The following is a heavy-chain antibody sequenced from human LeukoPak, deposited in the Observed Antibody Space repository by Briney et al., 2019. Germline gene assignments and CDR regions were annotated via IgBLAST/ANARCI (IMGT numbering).Heavy chain of an antibody. J-gene: IGHJ4*02. CDR3: ARDPTYSSSWHDY. V-gene: IGHV4-30-4*07. CDR2: IYYSGST. D-gene: IGHD6-13*01. CDR1: GGSISSGGYS. Sequence: SETLSLTCAVSGGSISSGGYSWSWIRQPPGKGLEWIGYIYYSGSTYYNPSLKSRVTISVDTSKNQFSLKLSSVTAADTAVYYCARDPTYSSSWHDYWGQGTLVTVSS.